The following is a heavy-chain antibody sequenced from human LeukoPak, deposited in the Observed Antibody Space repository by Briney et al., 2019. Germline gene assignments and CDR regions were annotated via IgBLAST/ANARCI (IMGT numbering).Heavy chain of an antibody. CDR3: AKDPDSGTYSKIDY. J-gene: IGHJ4*02. CDR1: GFTFRSHA. V-gene: IGHV3-23*01. CDR2: IRGSGGTT. D-gene: IGHD1-26*01. Sequence: PGGSLRLSCVGSGFTFRSHAMNWVRQAPGQGLEWVSTIRGSGGTTHYADSVKGRFTISRDNSKNMVYLQMNSLRADDTAVYYCAKDPDSGTYSKIDYCGQGTLVTVSS.